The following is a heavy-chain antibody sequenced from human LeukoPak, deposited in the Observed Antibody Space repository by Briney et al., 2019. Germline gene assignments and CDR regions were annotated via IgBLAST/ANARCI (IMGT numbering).Heavy chain of an antibody. Sequence: GGSLRLSCAASGFTFSSYAMHWVRQAPGKGLEWVAVISYDGSNKYYADSVKGRFTISRDNSKNTLYLQMNSLRAEDTAVYYCASSRIVVVPAAQNYWGQGTLVTVSS. CDR3: ASSRIVVVPAAQNY. CDR2: ISYDGSNK. D-gene: IGHD2-2*01. J-gene: IGHJ4*02. CDR1: GFTFSSYA. V-gene: IGHV3-30-3*01.